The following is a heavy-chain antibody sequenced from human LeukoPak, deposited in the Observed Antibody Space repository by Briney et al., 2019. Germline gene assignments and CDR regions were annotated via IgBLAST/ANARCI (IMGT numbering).Heavy chain of an antibody. CDR3: AKRADPDRYFDY. V-gene: IGHV3-21*01. J-gene: IGHJ4*02. Sequence: PGGSLRVSCAASGFTFSSYSMNWVRQAPGKGLEWVSSISSSSSYIYYADSVKGRFTISRDNAKNSLYLQMNSLRAEDTAVYYCAKRADPDRYFDYWGQGTLVTVSS. CDR2: ISSSSSYI. CDR1: GFTFSSYS.